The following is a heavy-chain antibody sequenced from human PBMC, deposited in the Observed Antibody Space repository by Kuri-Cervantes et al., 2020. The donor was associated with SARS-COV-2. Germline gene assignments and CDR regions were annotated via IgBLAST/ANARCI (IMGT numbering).Heavy chain of an antibody. CDR1: GFTFSSYG. J-gene: IGHJ4*02. D-gene: IGHD3-3*01. Sequence: ESLKISCAASGFTFSSYGMHWVRQAPGKGLEWIGSIYHSGSTYYNPSLKSRVTISVDTSKNQFSLKLSSVTAADTAVYYCARGPAHDFWSGYRFDYWGQGTLVTVSS. CDR2: IYHSGST. V-gene: IGHV4-38-2*01. CDR3: ARGPAHDFWSGYRFDY.